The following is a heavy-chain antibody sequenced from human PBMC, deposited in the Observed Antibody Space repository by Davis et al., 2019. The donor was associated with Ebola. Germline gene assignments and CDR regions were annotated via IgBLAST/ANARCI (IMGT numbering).Heavy chain of an antibody. J-gene: IGHJ3*02. CDR2: IYNGDSDT. CDR1: GNSFSSHW. V-gene: IGHV5-51*01. CDR3: ASLRRTITGMDDGFDI. Sequence: GESLKISCTDSGNSFSSHWIGWVRQMPGKGLEWKGIIYNGDSDTRYSPSFRGQVTISADKSNKTGFQKWNSLKASDTAMYYCASLRRTITGMDDGFDIWSQGTMVTVSS. D-gene: IGHD7-27*01.